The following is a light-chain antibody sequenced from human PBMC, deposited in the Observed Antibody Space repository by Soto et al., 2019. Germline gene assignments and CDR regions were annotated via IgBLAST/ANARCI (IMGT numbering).Light chain of an antibody. CDR2: GAS. CDR3: QQYGSSPWT. J-gene: IGKJ1*01. V-gene: IGKV3-20*01. CDR1: QSVSSSF. Sequence: EIVLTQSPGTLSLSLGERATLSCRASQSVSSSFLAWYQQKPGQAPRLLIYGASSRATGIPDRFSGSGSVTDFTLTISRLEPEDFAVYYCQQYGSSPWTFGQGTKVEIK.